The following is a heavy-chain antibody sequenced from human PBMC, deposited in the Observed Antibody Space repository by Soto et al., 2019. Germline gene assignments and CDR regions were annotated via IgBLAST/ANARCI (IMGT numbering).Heavy chain of an antibody. V-gene: IGHV1-69*01. CDR1: GDMFRNSA. Sequence: QVQLVQSGAEVKRPGSSVKVSCKASGDMFRNSAFTWVRQAPGQGLAWMGVIIPLFRKTDVAQKFQGRVNLTADESTSSLYMEVSSLTSEDTAVYFCARARLSNGDPNIYFSYGLDVWGQGTTITVSS. D-gene: IGHD3-10*01. CDR2: IIPLFRKT. CDR3: ARARLSNGDPNIYFSYGLDV. J-gene: IGHJ6*02.